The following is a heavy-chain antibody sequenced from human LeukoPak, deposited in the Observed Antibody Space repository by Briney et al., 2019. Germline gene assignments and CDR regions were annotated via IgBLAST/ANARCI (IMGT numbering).Heavy chain of an antibody. D-gene: IGHD3-16*01. CDR1: GGSISSGAYF. V-gene: IGHV4-31*03. CDR3: ARDQEGGRGSAYRALEN. CDR2: MYSTGRF. J-gene: IGHJ4*02. Sequence: SETLSLTCTVSGGSISSGAYFWTWIRQFPGGGLEWLGHMYSTGRFRYNPSLKSRATISIDTSANQLSLKLSSLSVGDTAIYYCARDQEGGRGSAYRALENWGRGILVTVSS.